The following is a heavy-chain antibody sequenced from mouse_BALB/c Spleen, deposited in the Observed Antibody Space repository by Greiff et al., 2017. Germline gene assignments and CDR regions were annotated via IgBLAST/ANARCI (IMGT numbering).Heavy chain of an antibody. V-gene: IGHV5-4*02. D-gene: IGHD1-1*01. Sequence: EVKLMESGGGLVKPGGSLKLSCAASGFTFSDYYMYWVRQTPEKRLEWVATISDGGSYTYYPDSVKGRFTISRENAKNNLYLQMSSLKSEDTAMYYCARELRGYAMDNRGQGASVTASP. CDR1: GFTFSDYY. J-gene: IGHJ4*01. CDR3: ARELRGYAMDN. CDR2: ISDGGSYT.